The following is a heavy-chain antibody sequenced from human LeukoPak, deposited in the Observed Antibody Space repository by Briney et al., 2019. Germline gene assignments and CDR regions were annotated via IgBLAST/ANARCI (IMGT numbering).Heavy chain of an antibody. Sequence: GESLKISCKGSGYSLTYYWIGWVRQMPGKGLEWMGIIYPGDSDTRYSPSFQGQVTISADKSISTAYLQWSSLKASDTATYYCARLATSIAVPGSPWFDPWGQGTLVTVSS. CDR1: GYSLTYYW. J-gene: IGHJ5*02. CDR3: ARLATSIAVPGSPWFDP. D-gene: IGHD6-19*01. CDR2: IYPGDSDT. V-gene: IGHV5-51*01.